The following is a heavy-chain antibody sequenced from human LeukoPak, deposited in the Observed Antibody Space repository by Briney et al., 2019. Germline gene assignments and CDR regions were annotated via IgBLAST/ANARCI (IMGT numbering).Heavy chain of an antibody. V-gene: IGHV3-23*01. Sequence: GGSLRLSCAASGFTFSSYAMSSVRQAPGKGLGWVSAISGSGGSTYYADSVKGRFTISRDNSKNTLYLQMNSLRAEDTAVYYGAKDLHSSGWYYFDYWGQGTLVTVSS. CDR1: GFTFSSYA. CDR2: ISGSGGST. D-gene: IGHD6-19*01. CDR3: AKDLHSSGWYYFDY. J-gene: IGHJ4*02.